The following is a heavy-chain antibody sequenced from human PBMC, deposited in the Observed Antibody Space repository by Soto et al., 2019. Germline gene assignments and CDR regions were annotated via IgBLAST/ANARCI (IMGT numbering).Heavy chain of an antibody. V-gene: IGHV1-24*01. D-gene: IGHD5-18*01. CDR2: FDPEDGET. CDR1: GYTLTELS. CDR3: ATVLPPDTAMANMDV. J-gene: IGHJ6*03. Sequence: DSVKVSCKVSGYTLTELSMHWVRQAPGKGLEWMGGFDPEDGETIYAQKFQGRVTMTEDTSTDTAYMELSSLRSEDTAVYYCATVLPPDTAMANMDVWGKGTTVTVSS.